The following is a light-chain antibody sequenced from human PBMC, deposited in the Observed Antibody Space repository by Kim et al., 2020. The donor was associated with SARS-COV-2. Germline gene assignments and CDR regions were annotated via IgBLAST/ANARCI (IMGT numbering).Light chain of an antibody. J-gene: IGLJ3*02. V-gene: IGLV3-21*04. CDR3: QVWDSSSDHRV. CDR2: YAS. Sequence: PGKTARITCGGNNIGSKSVHWYQQKPGQAPVLVIYYASDRPSGIPERFSGSNSGNTATLTISRVEAGDEADYYCQVWDSSSDHRVFGGGTKLTVL. CDR1: NIGSKS.